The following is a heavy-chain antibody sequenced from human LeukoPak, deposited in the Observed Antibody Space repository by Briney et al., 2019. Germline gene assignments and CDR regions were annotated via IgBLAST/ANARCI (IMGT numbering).Heavy chain of an antibody. D-gene: IGHD1-26*01. Sequence: ASVKVSCKASGYTFTSYDINWVRQATGQGLEWMGWMNPNSGNTGYAQKFQGRVTMTRNTSISTAYMELSSLRSEDTAVYYCARGGEWELPFDYWGQGTLVTVSS. J-gene: IGHJ4*02. CDR3: ARGGEWELPFDY. CDR2: MNPNSGNT. V-gene: IGHV1-8*01. CDR1: GYTFTSYD.